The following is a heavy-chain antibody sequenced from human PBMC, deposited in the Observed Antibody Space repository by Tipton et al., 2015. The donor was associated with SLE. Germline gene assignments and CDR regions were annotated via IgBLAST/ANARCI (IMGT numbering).Heavy chain of an antibody. V-gene: IGHV3-74*01. CDR2: IYSDGSST. CDR3: ARNGVLQGGIVA. Sequence: SLRLSCAASGFTFSTYGMHWVRQGPGKGLVWVSRIYSDGSSTNYADSVKGRFTISRDNAKNTLYLQMNSLRAEDTGVYYCARNGVLQGGIVAWGHRVTVNVFS. D-gene: IGHD3-3*01. CDR1: GFTFSTYG. J-gene: IGHJ6*02.